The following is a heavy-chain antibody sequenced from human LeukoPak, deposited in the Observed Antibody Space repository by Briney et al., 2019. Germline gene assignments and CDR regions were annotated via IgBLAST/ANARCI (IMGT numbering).Heavy chain of an antibody. V-gene: IGHV4-30-2*01. CDR3: ARVEIPPNYYDSSGYYYGSDFDL. D-gene: IGHD3-22*01. CDR1: GGSISSGGYY. CDR2: IYHSGST. J-gene: IGHJ2*01. Sequence: SETLSLTCTVSGGSISSGGYYWSWIRQPPGKGLEWIGYIYHSGSTYYNPSLKSRVTISVDRSKNQFSLKLRSVTAVDTAVYYCARVEIPPNYYDSSGYYYGSDFDLWGRGTLVTVSS.